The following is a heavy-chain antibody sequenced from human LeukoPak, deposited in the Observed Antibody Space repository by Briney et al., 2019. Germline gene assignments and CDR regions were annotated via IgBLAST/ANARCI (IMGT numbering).Heavy chain of an antibody. J-gene: IGHJ4*02. CDR3: ARQSCSGGSCYQPNAGY. Sequence: GESLKISCKGSGYSFTTYWIGWVRQMPGKGLEWMGIIYPGDSDTRYSPSFQGQVSISADKSISTAYLQWSSLKASDTAMYYCARQSCSGGSCYQPNAGYWGQGTLVTVSS. D-gene: IGHD2-15*01. CDR2: IYPGDSDT. V-gene: IGHV5-51*01. CDR1: GYSFTTYW.